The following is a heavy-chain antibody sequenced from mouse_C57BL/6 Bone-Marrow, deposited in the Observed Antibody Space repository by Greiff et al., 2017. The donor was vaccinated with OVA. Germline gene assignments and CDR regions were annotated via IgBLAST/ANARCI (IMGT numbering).Heavy chain of an antibody. CDR3: ARRGGYYRFAY. V-gene: IGHV5-12*01. D-gene: IGHD2-3*01. Sequence: EVQLVESGGGLVQPGGSLKLSCAASGFTFSDYYMYWVRQTPEKRLEWVAYISNGGGSTYYPDTVKGRFTISRDNAKNTLYLQMSRLKSEDTAMYYCARRGGYYRFAYWGQGTLVTVSA. CDR1: GFTFSDYY. CDR2: ISNGGGST. J-gene: IGHJ3*01.